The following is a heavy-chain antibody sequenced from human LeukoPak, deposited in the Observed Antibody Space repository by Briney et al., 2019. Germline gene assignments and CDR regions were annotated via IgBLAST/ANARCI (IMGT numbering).Heavy chain of an antibody. Sequence: ASVKVSCKASGYTFTGYYMHWVRQAPGQGLEWMGWINPNSGGTNYAQKFQGRVTMTRDTSISTAYMELSRLRSDDTAAYYCARARPFGTLPNYWGQGTLVTVSS. J-gene: IGHJ4*02. CDR3: ARARPFGTLPNY. CDR1: GYTFTGYY. V-gene: IGHV1-2*02. CDR2: INPNSGGT. D-gene: IGHD2-21*01.